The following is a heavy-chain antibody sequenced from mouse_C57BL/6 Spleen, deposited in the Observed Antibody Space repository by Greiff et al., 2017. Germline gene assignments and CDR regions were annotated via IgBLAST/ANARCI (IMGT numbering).Heavy chain of an antibody. CDR2: ISSGSSTI. V-gene: IGHV5-17*01. CDR3: ARRPPFAY. J-gene: IGHJ3*01. Sequence: VQLKESGGGLVKPGGSLKLSCAASGFTFSDYGMHWVRQAPEKGLEWVAYISSGSSTIYYADTVKGRFTISRDNAKNTLFLQMTSLRSEDTAMYYCARRPPFAYWGQGTLVTVSA. CDR1: GFTFSDYG.